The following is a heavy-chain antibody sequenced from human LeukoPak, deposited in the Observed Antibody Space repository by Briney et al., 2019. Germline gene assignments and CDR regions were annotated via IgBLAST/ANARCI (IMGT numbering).Heavy chain of an antibody. CDR1: GGSFSDYY. Sequence: PSETLSLTCAVYGGSFSDYYWSWIRQPPGKGLEWSGEINHSGSTNYNPSLKSRVTISVETSKNKFSLKLSSVTAADTAVYYCARLWIQVWLPNWFAPWGQGTLVTVSS. CDR2: INHSGST. J-gene: IGHJ5*01. D-gene: IGHD5-18*01. V-gene: IGHV4-34*01. CDR3: ARLWIQVWLPNWFAP.